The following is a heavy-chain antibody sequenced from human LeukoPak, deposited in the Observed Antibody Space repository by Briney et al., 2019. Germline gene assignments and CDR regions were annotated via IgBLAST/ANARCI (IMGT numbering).Heavy chain of an antibody. CDR2: INSDGSST. D-gene: IGHD3-22*01. CDR1: GFTFSSYW. Sequence: PGGSLRLSCAASGFTFSSYWMHWVHQAPGKGLVWVSRINSDGSSTSYADSVKGRFTISRDNAKNTLYLQMNSLRAEDTAVYYCARSNGYDSSGYYYLDYYYGMDVWGQGTTVTVSS. V-gene: IGHV3-74*01. CDR3: ARSNGYDSSGYYYLDYYYGMDV. J-gene: IGHJ6*02.